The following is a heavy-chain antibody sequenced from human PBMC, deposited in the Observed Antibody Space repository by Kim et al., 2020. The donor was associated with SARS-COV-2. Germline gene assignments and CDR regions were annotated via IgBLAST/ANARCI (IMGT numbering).Heavy chain of an antibody. V-gene: IGHV4-59*13. CDR3: ARAPWYYYDSSGYYYFDY. Sequence: SETLSLTCTVSGGSISSYYWSWIRQPPGKGLEWIGYIYYSGSTNYNPSLKSRVTISVDTSKNQFSLKLSSVTAADTAVYYCARAPWYYYDSSGYYYFDYWGQGTLVTVSS. D-gene: IGHD3-22*01. CDR2: IYYSGST. J-gene: IGHJ4*02. CDR1: GGSISSYY.